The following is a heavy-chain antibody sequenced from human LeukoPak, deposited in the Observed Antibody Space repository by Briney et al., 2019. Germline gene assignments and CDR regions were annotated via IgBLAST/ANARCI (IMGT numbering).Heavy chain of an antibody. CDR2: IYYSGST. CDR3: ARGSGYYDSSGLIGYYYYMDV. D-gene: IGHD3-22*01. Sequence: SDTLSLTCTVSGGSISSSSYYWGWLRQPPGRGLEWIGSIYYSGSTYYNPPLKSRVTISVDTSKNQFSLQLSSVTAADTAVYYCARGSGYYDSSGLIGYYYYMDVWGKGTTVTVSS. V-gene: IGHV4-39*07. CDR1: GGSISSSSYY. J-gene: IGHJ6*03.